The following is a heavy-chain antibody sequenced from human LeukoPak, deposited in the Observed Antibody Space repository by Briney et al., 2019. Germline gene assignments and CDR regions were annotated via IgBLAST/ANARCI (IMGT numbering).Heavy chain of an antibody. CDR1: GFTFSTYA. J-gene: IGHJ4*02. Sequence: PGGSLRLSCSASGFTFSTYAMHWVRQAPGKGLEHVSTINTNGDDTYYADSVKGRFTISRDNSKNTLYLQMNSLRAEDTAVYYCAKDDALYSSGWYVRGDFDYWGQGTLVTVSS. CDR3: AKDDALYSSGWYVRGDFDY. D-gene: IGHD6-19*01. CDR2: INTNGDDT. V-gene: IGHV3-64*04.